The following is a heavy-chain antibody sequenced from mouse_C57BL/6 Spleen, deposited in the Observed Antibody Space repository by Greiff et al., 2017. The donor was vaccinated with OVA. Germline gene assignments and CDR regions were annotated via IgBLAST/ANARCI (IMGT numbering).Heavy chain of an antibody. CDR1: GFTFSDYY. CDR3: ARRTGTFGYFDY. J-gene: IGHJ2*01. Sequence: VQLKESGGGLVQPGGSLKLSCAASGFTFSDYYMYWVRQTPEKRLEWVAYISNGGGSTYYPDTVKGRFTISRDNAKNTLYLQMSRLKSEDTAMYYCARRTGTFGYFDYWGQGTTLTVSS. V-gene: IGHV5-12*01. CDR2: ISNGGGST. D-gene: IGHD4-1*01.